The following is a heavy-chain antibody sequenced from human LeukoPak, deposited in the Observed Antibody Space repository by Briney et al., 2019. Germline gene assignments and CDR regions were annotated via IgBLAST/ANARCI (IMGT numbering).Heavy chain of an antibody. J-gene: IGHJ3*02. CDR2: ISWNSGSI. CDR1: RFTFDDYA. Sequence: GGSLRLSCAASRFTFDDYAMHWVRQAPGKGLEWVSGISWNSGSIGYADSVKGRFTISRDNAKNSLYLQMNSLRAEDTALYYCAKVSYSSSWYGAFDIWGQGTMVTVSS. CDR3: AKVSYSSSWYGAFDI. V-gene: IGHV3-9*01. D-gene: IGHD6-13*01.